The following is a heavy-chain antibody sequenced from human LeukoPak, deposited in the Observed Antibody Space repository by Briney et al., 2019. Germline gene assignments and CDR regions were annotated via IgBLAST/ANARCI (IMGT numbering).Heavy chain of an antibody. J-gene: IGHJ4*02. CDR2: VSGPGRTT. D-gene: IGHD2-15*01. CDR1: GFTFSSYG. V-gene: IGHV3-23*01. CDR3: ATTYCSGASCAKRDFDY. Sequence: GGTLRLSCAASGFTFSSYGMTWVRQAPGKGLEWVSAVSGPGRTTYYADSVMGRFTISRDNSKNTLYLQMNSLRAEDTAVYYCATTYCSGASCAKRDFDYWGQGTLVTVSS.